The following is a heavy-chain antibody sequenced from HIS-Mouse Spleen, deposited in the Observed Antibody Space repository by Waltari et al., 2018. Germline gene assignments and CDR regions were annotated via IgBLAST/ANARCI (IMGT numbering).Heavy chain of an antibody. Sequence: QLQLQESGPGLVKPSETLSLTCTVSGGSISSSSYYWGWIRQPPGKGLEWIGSIYYSGSTYYNPSLKSRVTISVDTSKNQFSLKLSSVTAADTAVYYCARDGDYDFWSAFFDYWGQATLVTVSS. D-gene: IGHD3-3*01. CDR2: IYYSGST. CDR3: ARDGDYDFWSAFFDY. CDR1: GGSISSSSYY. J-gene: IGHJ4*02. V-gene: IGHV4-39*07.